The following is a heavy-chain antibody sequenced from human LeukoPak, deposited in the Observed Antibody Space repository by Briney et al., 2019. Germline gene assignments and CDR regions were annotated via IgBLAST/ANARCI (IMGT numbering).Heavy chain of an antibody. CDR2: ISSSSSFR. CDR3: ARNVPHYGDYSAANYYYYGMDV. V-gene: IGHV3-21*01. CDR1: AFTFSSHS. Sequence: GRSLRLSCAGSAFTFSSHSINWVRQAPGKGLEWVSSISSSSSFRYYADSVRGRFTISRDNAKNSVYLQMNSLRAEDTAVYYCARNVPHYGDYSAANYYYYGMDVWGQGTTVTVSS. D-gene: IGHD4-17*01. J-gene: IGHJ6*02.